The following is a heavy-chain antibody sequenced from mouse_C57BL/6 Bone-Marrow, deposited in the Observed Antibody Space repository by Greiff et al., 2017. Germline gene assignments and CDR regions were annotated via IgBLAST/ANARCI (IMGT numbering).Heavy chain of an antibody. CDR3: TRCGYYFYAMDY. J-gene: IGHJ4*01. Sequence: EVKLVESGEGLVKPGGSLKLSCAASGFTFSSYAMSWVRQTPEKRLEWVAYISRGGDYIYYADTVKGRFTISRDNARNTLYMQMSSLKSEDTAMYYCTRCGYYFYAMDYWGQGTSVTVSS. CDR1: GFTFSSYA. CDR2: ISRGGDYI. V-gene: IGHV5-9-1*02. D-gene: IGHD2-3*01.